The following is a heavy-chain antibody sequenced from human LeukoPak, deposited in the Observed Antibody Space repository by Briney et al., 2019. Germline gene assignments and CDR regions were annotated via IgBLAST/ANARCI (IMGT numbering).Heavy chain of an antibody. J-gene: IGHJ4*02. D-gene: IGHD6-13*01. CDR1: GYTFTGYY. Sequence: ASVKVSCKASGYTFTGYYMHWVRQAPGQGLEWMGRINPNSGGTNYAQKFQGRVTMTRDTSISTAYMELSRLRSDDTAVYYCARLEYSSSWYKDHWGQGTLVTVSS. CDR3: ARLEYSSSWYKDH. CDR2: INPNSGGT. V-gene: IGHV1-2*06.